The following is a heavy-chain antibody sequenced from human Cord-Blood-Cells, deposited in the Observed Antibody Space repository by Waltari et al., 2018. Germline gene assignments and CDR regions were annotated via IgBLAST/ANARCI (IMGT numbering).Heavy chain of an antibody. J-gene: IGHJ5*02. D-gene: IGHD2-2*01. Sequence: QVQLQESGPGLVKPSQTLSLTRTVSGGSISSGDYYWSWIRQPPGKGLEWIGYIYYSGSTYYNPSLKSRVTISVDTSKNQFSLKLSSVTAADTAVYYCAGGCSSTSCYNWFDPWGQGTLVTVSS. CDR2: IYYSGST. CDR3: AGGCSSTSCYNWFDP. V-gene: IGHV4-30-4*08. CDR1: GGSISSGDYY.